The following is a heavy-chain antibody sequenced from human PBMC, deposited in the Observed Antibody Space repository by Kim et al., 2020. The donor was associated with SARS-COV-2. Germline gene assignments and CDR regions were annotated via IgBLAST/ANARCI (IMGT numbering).Heavy chain of an antibody. CDR2: MNPNSGNT. D-gene: IGHD2-2*01. CDR3: ASGRSTSHRSYYYYMDV. V-gene: IGHV1-8*01. J-gene: IGHJ6*03. CDR1: GYTFTSYD. Sequence: ASVKVSCKASGYTFTSYDINWVRQATGQGLEWMGWMNPNSGNTGYAQKFQGRVTMTRNTSISTAYMELSSLRSEDTAVYYCASGRSTSHRSYYYYMDVWGKGTTVTVSS.